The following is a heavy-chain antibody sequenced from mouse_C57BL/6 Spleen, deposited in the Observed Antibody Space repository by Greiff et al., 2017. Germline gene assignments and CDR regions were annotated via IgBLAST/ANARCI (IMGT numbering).Heavy chain of an antibody. J-gene: IGHJ2*01. D-gene: IGHD2-2*01. CDR1: GYTFTSYW. CDR3: SRSMVTTGWDYFDY. Sequence: QVQLQQPGAELVRPGSSVKLSCKASGYTFTSYWMHWVKQRPIQGLAWIGNIDPSDSETHYNQKFKDKATLTVDKSSSTAYMQLSSLTSEDSAVYYCSRSMVTTGWDYFDYWGQGTTLTVSS. CDR2: IDPSDSET. V-gene: IGHV1-52*01.